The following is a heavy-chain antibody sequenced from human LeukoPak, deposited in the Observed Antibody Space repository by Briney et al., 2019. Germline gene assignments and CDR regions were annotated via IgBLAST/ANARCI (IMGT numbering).Heavy chain of an antibody. CDR1: GFTFSSYG. D-gene: IGHD6-6*01. CDR3: AHLIPGGSSDRDAFDI. CDR2: IRYDGSNK. V-gene: IGHV3-30*02. J-gene: IGHJ3*02. Sequence: GGSLRLSCAASGFTFSSYGMHWVGQAPGKGLEWVAFIRYDGSNKYYADSVKGRFTISRDNSKNTLYLQMNSLRAEDTAVYYCAHLIPGGSSDRDAFDIWGQGTMVTVSS.